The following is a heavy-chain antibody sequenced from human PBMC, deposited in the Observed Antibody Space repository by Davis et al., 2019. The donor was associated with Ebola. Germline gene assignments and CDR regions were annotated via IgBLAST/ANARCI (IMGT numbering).Heavy chain of an antibody. J-gene: IGHJ5*02. CDR2: INYSGST. CDR1: GGSISSSSYY. Sequence: PSETLSLTCTVSGGSISSSSYYWGWIRQPPGKGLEWIGSINYSGSTYYNPSLKSRITLSVDTSKNQFSLNLSSVTAADTAVYYCARAPIAGAGTRWGTRWFDPWGQGTLVSVSS. CDR3: ARAPIAGAGTRWGTRWFDP. D-gene: IGHD6-13*01. V-gene: IGHV4-39*07.